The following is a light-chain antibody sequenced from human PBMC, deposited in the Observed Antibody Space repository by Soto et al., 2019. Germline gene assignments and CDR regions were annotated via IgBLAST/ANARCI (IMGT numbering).Light chain of an antibody. CDR3: QVWDSSSDHVV. J-gene: IGLJ2*01. CDR1: NIGSKS. Sequence: SYELTQPPSVSVAPGQTARIPCGGNNIGSKSVHWYQQRPGQAPVLAVYDDSDRPSGIPERFSGSNSGNTATLTISRVEAGDEADYYCQVWDSSSDHVVFGGGTKLTVL. CDR2: DDS. V-gene: IGLV3-21*02.